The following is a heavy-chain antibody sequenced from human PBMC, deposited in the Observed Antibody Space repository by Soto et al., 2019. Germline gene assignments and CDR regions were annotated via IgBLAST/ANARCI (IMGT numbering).Heavy chain of an antibody. V-gene: IGHV1-8*01. D-gene: IGHD6-6*01. CDR1: GYTFTSYD. CDR3: ARHKEYSSFGSWFDP. Sequence: ASVKVSCKASGYTFTSYDINWVRQATGQGLEWMGWMNPNSGNTGYAQKFQGRVTMTRNTSISTAYTELSSLRSEDTAVYYCARHKEYSSFGSWFDPWGQGTLVTVSS. CDR2: MNPNSGNT. J-gene: IGHJ5*02.